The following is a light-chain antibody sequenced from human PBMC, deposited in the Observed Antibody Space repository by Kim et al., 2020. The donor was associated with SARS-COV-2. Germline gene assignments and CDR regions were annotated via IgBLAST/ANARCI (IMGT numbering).Light chain of an antibody. J-gene: IGKJ5*01. V-gene: IGKV1-39*01. CDR2: AVS. Sequence: DIQLTQSPSSLSASVGDRVSITCRASQSIGKDLNWYQHKPGKAPTLLVSAVSTLQSGVPPRFSGSGSGTDFTLTISNLQPEDFARYYCQQIYSPPPTFGQGTRLEIK. CDR3: QQIYSPPPT. CDR1: QSIGKD.